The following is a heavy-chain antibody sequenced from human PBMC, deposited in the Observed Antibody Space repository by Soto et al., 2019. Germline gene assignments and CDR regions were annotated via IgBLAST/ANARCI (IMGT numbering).Heavy chain of an antibody. CDR3: ASVGYYDSSGYYLAFDI. Sequence: EVQLVESGGGLVQPGGSLRLSCAASGFTFSSYEMNWVHQAPGKGLEWVSYISSSGSTIYYADSVKGRFTISRDNAKNSLYLQMNSLRAEDTAVYYCASVGYYDSSGYYLAFDIWGQGTMVTVSS. CDR1: GFTFSSYE. V-gene: IGHV3-48*03. CDR2: ISSSGSTI. D-gene: IGHD3-22*01. J-gene: IGHJ3*02.